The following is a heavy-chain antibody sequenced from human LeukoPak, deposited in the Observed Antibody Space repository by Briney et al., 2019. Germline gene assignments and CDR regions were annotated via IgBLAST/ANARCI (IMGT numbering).Heavy chain of an antibody. Sequence: AGGSLRLSCGASGFTFSNYGMLWVRQAPGKGLEWVAFIRYDGNNKLYADSMKGRFTISRDNSKNTLYLHINSLRAEDTAVYYCVKDNPFGYWGQGTLVIVSS. J-gene: IGHJ4*02. CDR1: GFTFSNYG. CDR2: IRYDGNNK. CDR3: VKDNPFGY. V-gene: IGHV3-30*02. D-gene: IGHD1-14*01.